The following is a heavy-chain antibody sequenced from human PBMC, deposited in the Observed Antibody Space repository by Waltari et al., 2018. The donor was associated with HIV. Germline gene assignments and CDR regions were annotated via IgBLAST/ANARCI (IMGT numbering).Heavy chain of an antibody. Sequence: QVQLVQSGAEVKKHGASVKVSCKVSGYTLTELSMHWARPAPRKWPEWLAGFCPEYGETIYAQKFQDRVTMTEDTSTASAYMELSSLRSEDTAVYYCATDIYSGGRFDYWGQGTLVTVSS. CDR3: ATDIYSGGRFDY. V-gene: IGHV1-24*01. J-gene: IGHJ4*02. CDR2: FCPEYGET. CDR1: GYTLTELS. D-gene: IGHD5-12*01.